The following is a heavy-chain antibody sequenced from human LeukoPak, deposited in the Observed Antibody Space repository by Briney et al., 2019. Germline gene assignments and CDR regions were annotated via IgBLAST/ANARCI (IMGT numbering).Heavy chain of an antibody. J-gene: IGHJ4*02. CDR3: ARRGGYDVPDDY. Sequence: SETLSPTCTVSGGSISSNIYYWGWIRQPPGKGLEWIGDIYYSGSTYYNPSLKSRVTISVDTSKNQFSLKLSSVTTADTAVYYCARRGGYDVPDDYRGQGILVTVSS. D-gene: IGHD5-12*01. V-gene: IGHV4-39*01. CDR2: IYYSGST. CDR1: GGSISSNIYY.